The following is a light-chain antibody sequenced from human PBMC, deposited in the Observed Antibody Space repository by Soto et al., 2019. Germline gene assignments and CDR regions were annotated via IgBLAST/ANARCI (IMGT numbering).Light chain of an antibody. Sequence: ETVLTQSPATLCVSPGDRVTLSCRASQSINGNLAWYQRKPGQAPRLLIYGPFVRAAGIPARFSGSGSGTEFTLTISSLQSEDFAVYYCQQYNDWYTFGQGTKLEIK. CDR3: QQYNDWYT. CDR2: GPF. CDR1: QSINGN. V-gene: IGKV3-15*01. J-gene: IGKJ2*01.